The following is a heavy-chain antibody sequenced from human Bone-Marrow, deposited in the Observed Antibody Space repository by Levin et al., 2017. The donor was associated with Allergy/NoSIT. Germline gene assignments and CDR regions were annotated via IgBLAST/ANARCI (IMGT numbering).Heavy chain of an antibody. CDR1: GASVNSGSYY. CDR2: IDYSGST. V-gene: IGHV4-61*01. CDR3: MRTLDYYYMDV. Sequence: SETLSLTCTVSGASVNSGSYYWSWIRQPPGTGLEWIGHIDYSGSTDYNPSLKARVTISADTSKNQFSLELRSVTAADTAVYYCMRTLDYYYMDVWGKGTTVTVSS. J-gene: IGHJ6*03.